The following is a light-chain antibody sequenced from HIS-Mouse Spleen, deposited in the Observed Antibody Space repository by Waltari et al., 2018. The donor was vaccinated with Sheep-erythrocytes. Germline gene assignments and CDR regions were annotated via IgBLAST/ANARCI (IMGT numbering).Light chain of an antibody. CDR2: SNN. V-gene: IGLV1-44*01. CDR3: AAWDDSLNGVV. J-gene: IGLJ2*01. Sequence: QSVLTQPPSASGTPGQRVTISCSGSSSNIGSNTVNWYQQLPGTAPKLLIYSNNQRPSGVPVRFSGSTSGTSASLAISGLQSEDEADYYCAAWDDSLNGVVFGGGTKLTVL. CDR1: SSNIGSNT.